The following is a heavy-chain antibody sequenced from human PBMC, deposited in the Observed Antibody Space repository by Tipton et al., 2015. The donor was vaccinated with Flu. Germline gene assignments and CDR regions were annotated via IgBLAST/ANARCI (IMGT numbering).Heavy chain of an antibody. J-gene: IGHJ4*02. CDR2: ISSFGTTI. CDR1: GFTFSSYE. D-gene: IGHD3-3*01. V-gene: IGHV3-48*03. CDR3: ARGGGGYYPIDY. Sequence: QLVQSGGGLVQPGGSLRLSCAASGFTFSSYEMNWVRQAPGKGLEWLSYISSFGTTISYADSVKGRFTISRDNAKNSLYLQLNSLRAEDTAVYYCARGGGGYYPIDYWGQGTLLTVSS.